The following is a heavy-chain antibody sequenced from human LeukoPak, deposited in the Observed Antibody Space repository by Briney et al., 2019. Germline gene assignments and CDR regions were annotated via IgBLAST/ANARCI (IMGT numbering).Heavy chain of an antibody. J-gene: IGHJ4*02. D-gene: IGHD1-26*01. Sequence: HPGGSLRLSCAASGFTFNSYAMSWVRQAPEKGLEWVATISGSGGGTYYADSVKGRFTISRDGSKNTLYLQMNSLRAEDTAVYYCAKDLGRYRNNYFDYWGQGTLVTVSS. V-gene: IGHV3-23*01. CDR3: AKDLGRYRNNYFDY. CDR2: ISGSGGGT. CDR1: GFTFNSYA.